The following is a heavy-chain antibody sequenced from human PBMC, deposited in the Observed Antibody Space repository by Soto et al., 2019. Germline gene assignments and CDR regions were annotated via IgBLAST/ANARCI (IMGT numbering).Heavy chain of an antibody. J-gene: IGHJ3*02. D-gene: IGHD2-15*01. Sequence: QLQLQESGPGLVKPSETLSLTCTVSGGSISSSSYYWGWIRQPRGKGLEWIGSIYYSGSTYYNPSLKSRVTISVDTSKNQFSLKLSSVTAADTAVYYCARLDNSLYCSGGSCYSLAFDIWGQGTMVTVSS. V-gene: IGHV4-39*01. CDR3: ARLDNSLYCSGGSCYSLAFDI. CDR2: IYYSGST. CDR1: GGSISSSSYY.